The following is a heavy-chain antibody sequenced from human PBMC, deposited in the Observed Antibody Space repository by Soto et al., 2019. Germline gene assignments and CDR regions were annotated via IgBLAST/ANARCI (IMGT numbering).Heavy chain of an antibody. CDR1: GGSISSSSYY. V-gene: IGHV4-39*01. J-gene: IGHJ6*02. Sequence: SETLSLTCTVSGGSISSSSYYWGWIRQHPGKGLEWIGSIYYSGSTYYNPSLKRRVTISVDTSKNQFSLKLSSVTAADTSVYYCARHKSTNYYYGMDVWGQGTTVTVSS. CDR3: ARHKSTNYYYGMDV. CDR2: IYYSGST.